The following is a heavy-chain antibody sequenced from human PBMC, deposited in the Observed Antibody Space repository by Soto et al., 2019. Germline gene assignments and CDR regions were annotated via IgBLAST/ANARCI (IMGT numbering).Heavy chain of an antibody. J-gene: IGHJ5*02. D-gene: IGHD1-26*01. CDR1: GYSITSSFW. V-gene: IGHV4-28*01. CDR3: ARSTGELLSIDP. Sequence: SETLSLTCTVSGYSITSSFWWGWIRQPPGKGLEWIVYIYYTGTTYYNPSLKSRVTMSVDTSNNQFSLRLNSVTAGDTAVYYCARSTGELLSIDPWGPGTLVTVSS. CDR2: IYYTGTT.